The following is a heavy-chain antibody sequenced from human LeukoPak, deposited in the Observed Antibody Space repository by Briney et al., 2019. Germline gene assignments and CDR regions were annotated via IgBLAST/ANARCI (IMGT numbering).Heavy chain of an antibody. CDR3: AREGADIVVVVAATSEQDFNI. CDR1: GYTFTGYY. Sequence: ASVKVSCKASGYTFTGYYMHWVRQAPGQGLEWMGRINPNSGGTNYAQKFQGRVTMTRDTSISTAYMELSRLRSDDTAVYYCAREGADIVVVVAATSEQDFNIWGQGTMVTVSS. J-gene: IGHJ3*02. D-gene: IGHD2-15*01. CDR2: INPNSGGT. V-gene: IGHV1-2*06.